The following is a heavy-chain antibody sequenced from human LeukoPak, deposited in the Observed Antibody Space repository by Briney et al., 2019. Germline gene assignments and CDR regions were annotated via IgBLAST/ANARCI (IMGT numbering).Heavy chain of an antibody. CDR2: IYYSGST. Sequence: SETLSLTCTVSGGSISNYYWSWIRQPPGKGLEWIGYIYYSGSTNYNPSLKSRVTISVDTSKNQFSLKLSSVTAADTAVYYCARGTITYTAMDNRFDPWGQGTPVTVSS. V-gene: IGHV4-59*01. CDR1: GGSISNYY. D-gene: IGHD5-18*01. J-gene: IGHJ5*02. CDR3: ARGTITYTAMDNRFDP.